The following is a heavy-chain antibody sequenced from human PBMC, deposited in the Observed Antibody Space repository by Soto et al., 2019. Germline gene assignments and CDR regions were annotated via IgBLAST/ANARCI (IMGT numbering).Heavy chain of an antibody. CDR2: ISPYNDYT. Sequence: QVQLAQSANEVKKPGASVRVSCKAAGYTFIRYGIAWVRQAPGQGLEWMGWISPYNDYTVYAQKFRGRVSMTADTSTXTXYXXLRGLKSDDTAVYYCARGGYYDNSWGKLSHYGLDVWGQGTSVSVSS. J-gene: IGHJ6*02. D-gene: IGHD3-16*01. V-gene: IGHV1-18*01. CDR3: ARGGYYDNSWGKLSHYGLDV. CDR1: GYTFIRYG.